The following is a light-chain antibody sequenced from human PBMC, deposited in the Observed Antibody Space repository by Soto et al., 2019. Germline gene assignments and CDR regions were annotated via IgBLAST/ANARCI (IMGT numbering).Light chain of an antibody. CDR2: EVT. V-gene: IGLV2-14*01. CDR3: HSYTSSSTYV. Sequence: QSALTQPASVSGSPGQSITISCTGTRSDIGGYDYVSWYQHHPGKAPKLILYEVTNRPSGVSDRFSGSRSGNTASLTISGLQAEDGADYSCHSYTSSSTYVFGTGTKVTVL. CDR1: RSDIGGYDY. J-gene: IGLJ1*01.